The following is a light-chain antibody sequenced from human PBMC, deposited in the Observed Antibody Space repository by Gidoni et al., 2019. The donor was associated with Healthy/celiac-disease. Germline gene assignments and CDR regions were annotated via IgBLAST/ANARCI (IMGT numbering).Light chain of an antibody. V-gene: IGLV5-45*03. CDR1: SGINVGTYK. Sequence: QAVLTQPSSLSASPGASASLTCTLRSGINVGTYKIYWYQPKPGSPPQYLLTYKSDSDKQQGSGVPSRFSGSKDASANAGILLISGLQSEDEADYYCMIWHSSAVVFGGGTKLTVL. J-gene: IGLJ2*01. CDR2: YKSDSDK. CDR3: MIWHSSAVV.